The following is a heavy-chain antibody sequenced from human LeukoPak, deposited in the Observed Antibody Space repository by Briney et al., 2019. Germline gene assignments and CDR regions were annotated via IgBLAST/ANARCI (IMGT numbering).Heavy chain of an antibody. CDR2: INTNTGNP. CDR1: GYTFTSYA. V-gene: IGHV7-4-1*02. CDR3: AREDIVVVVAAKNGMDV. J-gene: IGHJ6*02. Sequence: ASVKVSCKASGYTFTSYAMNWERQAPGQGLEWMGWINTNTGNPTYAQGFTGRFVFSLDTSVSTAYLQISSLKAEDTAVYYCAREDIVVVVAAKNGMDVWGQGTTVTVSS. D-gene: IGHD2-15*01.